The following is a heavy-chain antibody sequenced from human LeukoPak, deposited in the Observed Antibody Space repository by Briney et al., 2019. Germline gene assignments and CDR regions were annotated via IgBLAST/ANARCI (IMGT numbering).Heavy chain of an antibody. J-gene: IGHJ4*02. V-gene: IGHV3-21*06. CDR3: ARQLRNYENYFDY. CDR2: ISSSGNYI. CDR1: GFTFSTYW. Sequence: GGSLRLSCAASGFTFSTYWMHWVRQAPGKGLEWVSSISSSGNYIYYADSVKGRFTISRDNAKNSLYLQLNGLRAEDTALYYCARQLRNYENYFDYWGQGTLVTVSS. D-gene: IGHD3-3*01.